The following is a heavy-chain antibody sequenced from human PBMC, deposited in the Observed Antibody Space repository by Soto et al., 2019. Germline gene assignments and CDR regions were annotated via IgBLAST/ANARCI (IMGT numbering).Heavy chain of an antibody. V-gene: IGHV4-39*07. Sequence: PSETLSLTCTVSGGSISSSSYYWGWIRQPPGKGLEWIGSIYYSGSTYYNPSLKSRVTISVDTSKNQFSLKLSSVTAADTAVYYCARGGREGSYYDYYYYGMDVWGQGTTVTVSS. J-gene: IGHJ6*02. CDR3: ARGGREGSYYDYYYYGMDV. CDR2: IYYSGST. CDR1: GGSISSSSYY. D-gene: IGHD1-26*01.